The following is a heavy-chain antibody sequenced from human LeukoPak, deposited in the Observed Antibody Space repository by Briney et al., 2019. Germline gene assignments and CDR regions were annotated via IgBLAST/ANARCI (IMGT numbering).Heavy chain of an antibody. V-gene: IGHV4-31*03. CDR2: IYYSGST. J-gene: IGHJ4*02. D-gene: IGHD3-22*01. CDR1: GGSICSGGYY. CDR3: ARSYYYDSSGYYPFDY. Sequence: SETLSLTCTVSGGSICSGGYYWSWIRQHPGKGLEWIGYIYYSGSTYYNPSLKSRVTISVDTSKNQFSLKLSSVTAADTAVYYCARSYYYDSSGYYPFDYWGQGTLVTVSS.